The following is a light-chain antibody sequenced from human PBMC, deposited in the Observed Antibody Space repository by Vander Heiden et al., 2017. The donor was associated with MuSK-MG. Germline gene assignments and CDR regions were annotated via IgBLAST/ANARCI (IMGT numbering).Light chain of an antibody. Sequence: DIQMTQSPSSLSASVGDRVTNTCRASQSISSYLNWYQQKPGKAPKLLIYAASSLQSGVPSRFSGSGYGTDFTLTISSRQPEDFATYYCQQSDSNLALTFGGGTKVEIK. J-gene: IGKJ4*01. CDR1: QSISSY. CDR2: AAS. V-gene: IGKV1-39*01. CDR3: QQSDSNLALT.